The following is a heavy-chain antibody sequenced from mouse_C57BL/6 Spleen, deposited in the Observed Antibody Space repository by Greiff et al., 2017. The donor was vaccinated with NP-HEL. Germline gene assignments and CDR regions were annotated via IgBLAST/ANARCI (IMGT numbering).Heavy chain of an antibody. CDR2: ISDGGSYT. V-gene: IGHV5-4*01. Sequence: EVQLVESGGGLVKPGGSLKLSCAASGFTFSSYAMSWVRQTPEKRLEWVATISDGGSYTYYPDNVKGRFTISRDNAKNNLYLQMSHLKSEDTAMYYCARDLGDYDAGWFAYWGQGTLVTVSA. J-gene: IGHJ3*01. CDR3: ARDLGDYDAGWFAY. CDR1: GFTFSSYA. D-gene: IGHD2-4*01.